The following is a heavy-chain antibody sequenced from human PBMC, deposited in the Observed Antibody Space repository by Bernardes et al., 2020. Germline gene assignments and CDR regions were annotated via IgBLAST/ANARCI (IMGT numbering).Heavy chain of an antibody. V-gene: IGHV3-23*01. CDR2: ISGSAGST. J-gene: IGHJ4*02. CDR3: ARSRDYGDFGGILRGYYFDY. CDR1: GYSFSSYA. D-gene: IGHD4-17*01. Sequence: GSLSLSCAASGYSFSSYAMTWVRQAPGKGLEWVSAISGSAGSTYYADSLKGRFTISRDNSKNTLYLQMNSLRAEDTAVYYCARSRDYGDFGGILRGYYFDYWGQGTLVTVSS.